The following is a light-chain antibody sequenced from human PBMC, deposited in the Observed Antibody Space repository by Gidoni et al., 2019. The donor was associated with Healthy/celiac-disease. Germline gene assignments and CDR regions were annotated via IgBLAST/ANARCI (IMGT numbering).Light chain of an antibody. CDR2: AAS. V-gene: IGKV1-39*01. Sequence: DIQMTQSPSSLSASVGDRVTITCRASQSISSYLYWYQQKPGKAPKLLIYAASSLQSGVPSRFSGSGSGTDFTLTISSLQPEDFATYYCQQSYSTPGTLGQGTKVEIK. CDR1: QSISSY. CDR3: QQSYSTPGT. J-gene: IGKJ1*01.